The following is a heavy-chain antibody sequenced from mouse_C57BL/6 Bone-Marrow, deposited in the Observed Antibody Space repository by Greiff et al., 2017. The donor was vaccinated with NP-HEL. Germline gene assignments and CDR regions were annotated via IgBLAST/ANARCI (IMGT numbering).Heavy chain of an antibody. Sequence: QVQLQQSGPELVKPGASVKISCKASGYAFSSSWMNWVKQRPGKGLEWIGRIYPGDGDTNYNGKFKGKATLTADKSSSTAYMQLSSLTSEDSAVYFCAREDRQLRLRFAYWGQGTLVTVSA. V-gene: IGHV1-82*01. CDR1: GYAFSSSW. J-gene: IGHJ3*01. D-gene: IGHD3-2*02. CDR2: IYPGDGDT. CDR3: AREDRQLRLRFAY.